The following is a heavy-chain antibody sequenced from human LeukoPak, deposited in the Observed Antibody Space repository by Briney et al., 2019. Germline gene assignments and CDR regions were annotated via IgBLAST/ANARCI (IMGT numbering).Heavy chain of an antibody. CDR2: INHSGST. CDR1: GGSFSGYY. Sequence: PSETLSLTCAVYGGSFSGYYWSWIRQPPGKGLEWIGEINHSGSTNYNPSLKSRVTISVDTSKNQFSLKLSSVTAADTAVYYCARGSVGGGYDYGGYWGQGTLVTVSS. J-gene: IGHJ4*02. CDR3: ARGSVGGGYDYGGY. V-gene: IGHV4-34*01. D-gene: IGHD5-12*01.